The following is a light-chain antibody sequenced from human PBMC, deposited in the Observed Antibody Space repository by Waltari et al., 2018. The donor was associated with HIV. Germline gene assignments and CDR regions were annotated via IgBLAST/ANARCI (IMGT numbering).Light chain of an antibody. V-gene: IGLV3-1*01. CDR1: KLGDKY. Sequence: SYELTQPPSVSVSPGQTASITCSGDKLGDKYAYWYQQKPGQSPVLVIYQDNKLPSGIPDRFSGSRSGTSSSLAISGLQAEDEAHYYCQSFDSSLGGWVFGGGTKLTVL. J-gene: IGLJ3*02. CDR2: QDN. CDR3: QSFDSSLGGWV.